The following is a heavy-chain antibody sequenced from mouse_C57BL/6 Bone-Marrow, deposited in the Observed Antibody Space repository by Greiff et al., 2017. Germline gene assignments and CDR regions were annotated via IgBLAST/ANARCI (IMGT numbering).Heavy chain of an antibody. Sequence: EVKLVESGGDLVKPGGSLKLSCAASGFSFSSYGMSLVRQTPDKRLAWVATISSGGSYTYYPDSVKGRFTISRDNAKNTLYLQMSSLKSEDTAMYYCARHGNYVPYYAMDYWGQGTSVTVSS. D-gene: IGHD1-1*01. CDR3: ARHGNYVPYYAMDY. CDR2: ISSGGSYT. V-gene: IGHV5-6*01. CDR1: GFSFSSYG. J-gene: IGHJ4*01.